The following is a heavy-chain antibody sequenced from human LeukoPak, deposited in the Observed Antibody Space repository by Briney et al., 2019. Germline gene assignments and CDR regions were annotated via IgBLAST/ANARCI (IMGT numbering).Heavy chain of an antibody. J-gene: IGHJ6*03. CDR1: GYTFTSYY. CDR3: ARDLRYCGGDCYPVIYYYYMDV. Sequence: ASVKVSCKASGYTFTSYYMHWVRQAPGQGLEWMGIINPSGGSTRYAQKFQGRVTMTRDTSTSTVYMELSNVRSEDTVVYYCARDLRYCGGDCYPVIYYYYMDVWGKGTTVTISS. D-gene: IGHD2-21*02. CDR2: INPSGGST. V-gene: IGHV1-46*01.